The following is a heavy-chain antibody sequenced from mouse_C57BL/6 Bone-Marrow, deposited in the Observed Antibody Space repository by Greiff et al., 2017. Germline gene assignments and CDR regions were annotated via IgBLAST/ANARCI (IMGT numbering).Heavy chain of an antibody. CDR2: INPNNGGT. CDR3: ARWGVYDYGDAMDY. Sequence: VQLQQSGPELVKPGASVKIPCKASGYTFTDYNMDWVKQSHGKSLEWIGDINPNNGGTIYNQKFKGKATLTVDKSASTAYMELRSLTSEDTAVYYCARWGVYDYGDAMDYWGQGTSVTVSS. CDR1: GYTFTDYN. J-gene: IGHJ4*01. V-gene: IGHV1-18*01. D-gene: IGHD2-4*01.